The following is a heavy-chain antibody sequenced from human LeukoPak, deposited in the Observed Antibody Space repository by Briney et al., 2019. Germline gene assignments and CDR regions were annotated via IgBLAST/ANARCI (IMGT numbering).Heavy chain of an antibody. CDR1: GGSFSGYY. Sequence: PSETLSLTCAVYGGSFSGYYWSWIRQPPGKGLEWIGEINHSGSTNYNPSLKSRVTISVDTSKNQFSLKLSSVTAADTAEYYCARGHGDYDYWGQGTLVTVSS. CDR2: INHSGST. CDR3: ARGHGDYDY. D-gene: IGHD4-17*01. J-gene: IGHJ4*02. V-gene: IGHV4-34*01.